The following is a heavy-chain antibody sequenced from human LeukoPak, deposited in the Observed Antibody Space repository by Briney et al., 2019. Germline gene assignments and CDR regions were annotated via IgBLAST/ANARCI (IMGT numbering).Heavy chain of an antibody. CDR1: GGSISSYY. CDR2: IYYSGST. V-gene: IGHV4-59*01. CDR3: ARAQAQDGYNP. J-gene: IGHJ3*01. Sequence: SETLSLTCTVSGGSISSYYWSWIRQPPGKELEWIGYIYYSGSTNYNPSLKSRVTISVDTSKNQFSLKLSSVTAADTAVYYCARAQAQDGYNPWGQGTMVTVSS. D-gene: IGHD5-24*01.